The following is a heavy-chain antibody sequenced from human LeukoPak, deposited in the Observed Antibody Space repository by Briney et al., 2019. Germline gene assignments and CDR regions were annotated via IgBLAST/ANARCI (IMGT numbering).Heavy chain of an antibody. J-gene: IGHJ5*02. D-gene: IGHD3-16*01. V-gene: IGHV3-11*05. CDR2: ISSSSSYT. Sequence: GGSLRLSCAASGFTFSDYYMSWIRQAPGKGLEWVSYISSSSSYTNYADSVKGRFTISRDNAKNSLYLQMNSLRAEDTAVYYCAREHWPFGGYNWFDPWGQGTLVTVSS. CDR3: AREHWPFGGYNWFDP. CDR1: GFTFSDYY.